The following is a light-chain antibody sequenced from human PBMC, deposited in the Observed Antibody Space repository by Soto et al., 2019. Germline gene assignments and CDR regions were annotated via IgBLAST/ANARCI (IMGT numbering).Light chain of an antibody. CDR2: VGIGGIVG. CDR1: SGYSNYK. V-gene: IGLV9-49*01. J-gene: IGLJ1*01. Sequence: QSVLTQPPSASASLGASVTLTCTLSSGYSNYKVDWFQQRPGKGPRFVMRVGIGGIVGSKGDGIPDRFSVLGLGLNRYLTIKNIQEEDESDYHCGADHGSGSNFAYVFGTGTKLTVL. CDR3: GADHGSGSNFAYV.